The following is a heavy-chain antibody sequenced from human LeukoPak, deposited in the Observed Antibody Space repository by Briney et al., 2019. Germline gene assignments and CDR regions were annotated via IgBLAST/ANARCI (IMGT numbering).Heavy chain of an antibody. J-gene: IGHJ4*02. Sequence: SETLSLTCTVSGYSISSGYYWGWIRQPPGKGLEWIGSIYYSGSTYYNPSLKSRVTISVDTSKNQFSLKLSSVTAADTAVYYCARHKPGIAAAGAIDYWGQGTLVTVSS. CDR2: IYYSGST. CDR1: GYSISSGYY. D-gene: IGHD6-13*01. V-gene: IGHV4-38-2*02. CDR3: ARHKPGIAAAGAIDY.